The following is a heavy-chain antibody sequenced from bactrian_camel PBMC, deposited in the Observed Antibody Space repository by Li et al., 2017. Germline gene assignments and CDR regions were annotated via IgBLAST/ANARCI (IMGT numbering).Heavy chain of an antibody. J-gene: IGHJ4*01. CDR2: IRPATGHT. D-gene: IGHD5*01. CDR1: SYSGNC. CDR3: VTAESLDCTYGYWYKY. Sequence: HVQLVESGGGSVQAGGSLTLSCTTTSYSGNCMAWFRQAPGKEREGVASIRPATGHTDYADPVKGRFAVSKGTADNTFLLQMNSLKTEDTAVYYCVTAESLDCTYGYWYKYWGQGTQVT. V-gene: IGHV3S53*01.